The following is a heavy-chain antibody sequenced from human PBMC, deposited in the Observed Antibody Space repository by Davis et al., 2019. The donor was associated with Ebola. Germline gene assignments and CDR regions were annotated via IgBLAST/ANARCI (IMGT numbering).Heavy chain of an antibody. CDR3: ARGKDGDYYFDY. D-gene: IGHD4-17*01. CDR1: GYTFTSYG. Sequence: AASVKVSCKASGYTFTSYGISWVRQAPGQGLEWMGWISAYNGNTNYAQKLQGRVTMTTDTSTSTAYMELSSLRSEDTAVYYCARGKDGDYYFDYWGQGTLVTVSS. J-gene: IGHJ4*02. CDR2: ISAYNGNT. V-gene: IGHV1-18*01.